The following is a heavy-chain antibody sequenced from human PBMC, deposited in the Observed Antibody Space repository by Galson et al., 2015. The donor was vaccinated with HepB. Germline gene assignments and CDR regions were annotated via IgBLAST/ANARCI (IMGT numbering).Heavy chain of an antibody. CDR3: ARENSGTYYGYFDY. V-gene: IGHV3-30-3*01. Sequence: SLRLSCAASGFTFSHYAMHWVRRAPGKGLEWVATISYDGSNKYYADPVRGRFTISRDNSKNTVSLQMNSLSPEATAVYYCARENSGTYYGYFDYWGQGTLVTVSS. D-gene: IGHD1-26*01. CDR2: ISYDGSNK. J-gene: IGHJ4*02. CDR1: GFTFSHYA.